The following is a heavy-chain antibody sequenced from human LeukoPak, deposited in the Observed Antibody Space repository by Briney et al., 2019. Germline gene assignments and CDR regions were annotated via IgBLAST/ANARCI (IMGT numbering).Heavy chain of an antibody. D-gene: IGHD3-3*01. Sequence: GASVKVSCKASGYTFTGYMHWVRQAPGQGLEWMGWINPNSGGTNYAQKFQGRVTMTRDTSISTAYMELSRLRSDDTAVYYCARVRFLEWFGWFDPWGQGTLVTASS. CDR3: ARVRFLEWFGWFDP. CDR1: GYTFTGY. V-gene: IGHV1-2*02. J-gene: IGHJ5*02. CDR2: INPNSGGT.